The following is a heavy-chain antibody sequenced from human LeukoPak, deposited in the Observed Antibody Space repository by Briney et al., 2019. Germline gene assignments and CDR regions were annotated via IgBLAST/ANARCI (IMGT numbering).Heavy chain of an antibody. V-gene: IGHV4-59*08. CDR3: ARRLHDHGDSNWFAP. J-gene: IGHJ5*02. D-gene: IGHD4-17*01. CDR1: GASISNYY. CDR2: IYSSGIT. Sequence: SETLSLTCTVSGASISNYYWSWIRQPPGKGLEWLGYIYSSGITNYNPSLKSRVTISVDTSKNQFSLKLNSVTAADTAVYYCARRLHDHGDSNWFAPWGPGTLVTVSS.